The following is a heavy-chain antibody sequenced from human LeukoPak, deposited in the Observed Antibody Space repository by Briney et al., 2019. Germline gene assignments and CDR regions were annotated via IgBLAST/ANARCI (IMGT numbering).Heavy chain of an antibody. J-gene: IGHJ4*02. V-gene: IGHV3-23*01. D-gene: IGHD6-13*01. Sequence: GGSLRLSCAASGFTFSSYAMSWVRQAPGKGLEWVSAISGNGRTTYYAESVKGRFTISRDNSKNTLCLQMNSLRAEDTAVYYCAKEGYSSSWNADFDYWGQGTLVTVSS. CDR1: GFTFSSYA. CDR3: AKEGYSSSWNADFDY. CDR2: ISGNGRTT.